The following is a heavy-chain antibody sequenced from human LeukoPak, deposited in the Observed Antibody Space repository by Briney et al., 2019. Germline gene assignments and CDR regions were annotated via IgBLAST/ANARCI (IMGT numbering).Heavy chain of an antibody. J-gene: IGHJ5*02. V-gene: IGHV1-2*02. CDR2: INPNSGGT. CDR1: GYTFSGYY. Sequence: ASVKVSCKASGYTFSGYYMHWVRQAPGQGLEWMGWINPNSGGTNYAQKFQGRVTMTRDTSISTAYMELSRLRSDDTAIYYCARAHRLWFGESTPIAYNWFDPWGQGTLVTVSS. CDR3: ARAHRLWFGESTPIAYNWFDP. D-gene: IGHD3-10*01.